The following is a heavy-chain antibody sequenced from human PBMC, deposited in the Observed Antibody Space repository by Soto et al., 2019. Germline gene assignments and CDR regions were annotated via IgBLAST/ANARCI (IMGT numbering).Heavy chain of an antibody. Sequence: ASVKVSCKASGYTFTGYGISWVRQAPGQGLEWMGWISAYNGNTNYAQKLQGRVTMTTDTSTSTAYMELRSLRSDDTAVYYCARDGVGSYCSGGSCYGGLAGALDYWGQGTLVTVSS. J-gene: IGHJ4*02. D-gene: IGHD2-15*01. CDR3: ARDGVGSYCSGGSCYGGLAGALDY. V-gene: IGHV1-18*01. CDR1: GYTFTGYG. CDR2: ISAYNGNT.